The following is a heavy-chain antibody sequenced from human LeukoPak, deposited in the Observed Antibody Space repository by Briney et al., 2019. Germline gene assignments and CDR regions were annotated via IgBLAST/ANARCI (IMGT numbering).Heavy chain of an antibody. CDR3: ARLASPSPEGMPGFWFFDL. CDR1: GTSINSHY. J-gene: IGHJ2*01. CDR2: IYYTGST. Sequence: NASETLSLTCTVSGTSINSHYWSCIRQPPGRGLEWIGYIYYTGSTRYSPSLKSRITISVDASKNQFSLRLNSVTAADTAVYFCARLASPSPEGMPGFWFFDLWGRGSLVTVSS. V-gene: IGHV4-59*08. D-gene: IGHD2-2*01.